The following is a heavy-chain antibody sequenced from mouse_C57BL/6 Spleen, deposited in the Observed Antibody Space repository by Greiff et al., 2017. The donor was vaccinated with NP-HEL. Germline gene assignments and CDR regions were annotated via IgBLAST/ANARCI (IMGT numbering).Heavy chain of an antibody. D-gene: IGHD1-1*01. Sequence: QVQLQQPGAELVRPGTSVKLSCKASGYTFTSYWMHWVKQRPGQGLEWIGVIDPSDSYTNYNQKFKGKATLTVDTSSSTAYMQLSSLTSEESAVNYCARGIHYCGSSYRDYFDYWGQGTTLTVSS. CDR1: GYTFTSYW. CDR3: ARGIHYCGSSYRDYFDY. J-gene: IGHJ2*01. CDR2: IDPSDSYT. V-gene: IGHV1-59*01.